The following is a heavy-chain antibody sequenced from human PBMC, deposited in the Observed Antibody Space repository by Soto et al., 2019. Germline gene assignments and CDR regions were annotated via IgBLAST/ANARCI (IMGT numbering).Heavy chain of an antibody. J-gene: IGHJ4*02. Sequence: PGGSLRLSCAASGFTFSSYGMHWVRQAPGKGLEWVAVISYDGSNKYYADSVKGRFTISRDNSKNTLYLQMDSLRAEDTAVYYCSHASRPYDSSGYPDYWGQGTLVTVSS. CDR2: ISYDGSNK. CDR1: GFTFSSYG. V-gene: IGHV3-30*03. D-gene: IGHD3-22*01. CDR3: SHASRPYDSSGYPDY.